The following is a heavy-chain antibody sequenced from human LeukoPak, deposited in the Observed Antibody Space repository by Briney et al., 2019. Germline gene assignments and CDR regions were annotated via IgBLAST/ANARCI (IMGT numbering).Heavy chain of an antibody. J-gene: IGHJ2*01. Sequence: SETLFLTCAVYGGSFSGYYWSWIRQLPGKGLEWIGEINHSGSTNYNPSLKSRVTISVDTSKNQFSLKLSSVTAADTAVYHCARGEEQWLEWYFDLWGRGTLVTVSS. V-gene: IGHV4-34*01. CDR3: ARGEEQWLEWYFDL. D-gene: IGHD6-19*01. CDR1: GGSFSGYY. CDR2: INHSGST.